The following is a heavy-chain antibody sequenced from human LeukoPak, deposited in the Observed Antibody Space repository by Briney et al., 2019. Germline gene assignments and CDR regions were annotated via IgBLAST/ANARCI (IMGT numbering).Heavy chain of an antibody. CDR2: IIPIFGTA. D-gene: IGHD2-15*01. CDR1: GGTFSSYA. V-gene: IGHV1-69*05. CDR3: ARDRCSGGSCYSTSEYNWFDP. J-gene: IGHJ5*02. Sequence: SVKVSCKASGGTFSSYAISWVRQAPGQGLEWMGRIIPIFGTANYAQTFQGRVTTTTDESTRTAYMELSSLRSEDTAVYYCARDRCSGGSCYSTSEYNWFDPWGQGTLVTVSS.